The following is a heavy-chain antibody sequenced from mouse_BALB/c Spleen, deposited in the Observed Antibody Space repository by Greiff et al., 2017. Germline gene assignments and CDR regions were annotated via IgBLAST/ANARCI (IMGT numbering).Heavy chain of an antibody. V-gene: IGHV5-6-4*01. CDR1: GFTFSSYT. Sequence: EVHLVESGGGLVMPGGSLKLSCVASGFTFSSYTMSWVRQTPEKSLEWVATISSGGSYTYYPDSVKGRFTISRDNAKNTLYLQMSSLKSEDTAMCYCTRLRGSCPYWYFDVWGAGTTVTVSS. J-gene: IGHJ1*01. D-gene: IGHD1-1*01. CDR3: TRLRGSCPYWYFDV. CDR2: ISSGGSYT.